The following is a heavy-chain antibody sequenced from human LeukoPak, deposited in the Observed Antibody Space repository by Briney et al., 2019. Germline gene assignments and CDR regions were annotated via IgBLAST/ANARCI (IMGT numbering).Heavy chain of an antibody. Sequence: SGPTLVNPTQALTLTCTFSGFSLSTSGVGVGWIRQPPGKALEWLALIYWDDDKRYSPSLKSRLTITKDTSKNQVVLTMTNMDPVDTATYYCAHSPYSSSWYGGIHNWFDPWGQGTLVTVSS. J-gene: IGHJ5*02. CDR2: IYWDDDK. CDR3: AHSPYSSSWYGGIHNWFDP. V-gene: IGHV2-5*02. CDR1: GFSLSTSGVG. D-gene: IGHD6-13*01.